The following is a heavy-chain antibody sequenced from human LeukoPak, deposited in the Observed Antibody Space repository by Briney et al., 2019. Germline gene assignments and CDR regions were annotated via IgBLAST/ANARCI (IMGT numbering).Heavy chain of an antibody. V-gene: IGHV4-4*07. CDR3: ARQIAVAGKVGFDY. CDR2: IYTTGST. CDR1: GGSISSYY. D-gene: IGHD6-19*01. Sequence: SETLSLTCTVSGGSISSYYWTWIRQPAGKGLEWIGRIYTTGSTNYNPSLNSRVTMSVDTSKNQFSLKLSSVTAADTAVYYCARQIAVAGKVGFDYWGQGTLVTVSS. J-gene: IGHJ4*02.